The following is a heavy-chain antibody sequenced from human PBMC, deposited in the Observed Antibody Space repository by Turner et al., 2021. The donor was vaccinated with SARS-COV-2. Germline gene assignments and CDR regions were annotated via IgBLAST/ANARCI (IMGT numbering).Heavy chain of an antibody. CDR1: RVTVCSNY. Sequence: EVQLVESGGGLIQPGGSLRLSCAVSRVTVCSNYMSWVRQAPGKWMEWVSVIYSGDSTFYTDSVKGRFTISSDNSKNTLYLQMNSLRAEDTAVYYCSRGGHYYYGLDVWGQGTTVTVSS. CDR2: IYSGDST. CDR3: SRGGHYYYGLDV. V-gene: IGHV3-53*01. D-gene: IGHD3-10*01. J-gene: IGHJ6*02.